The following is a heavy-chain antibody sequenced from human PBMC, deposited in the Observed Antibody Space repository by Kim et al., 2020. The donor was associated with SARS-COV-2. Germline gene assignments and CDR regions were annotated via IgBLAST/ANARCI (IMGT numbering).Heavy chain of an antibody. CDR2: IIPIFGTA. Sequence: SVKVSCKASGGTFSSYAISWVRQAPGQGLEWMGGIIPIFGTANYAQKFQGRVTITADESTSTAYMELSSLRSEDTAVYYCARYYGSGSYTTFDPWGQGTLVTVSS. CDR1: GGTFSSYA. V-gene: IGHV1-69*13. CDR3: ARYYGSGSYTTFDP. J-gene: IGHJ5*02. D-gene: IGHD3-10*01.